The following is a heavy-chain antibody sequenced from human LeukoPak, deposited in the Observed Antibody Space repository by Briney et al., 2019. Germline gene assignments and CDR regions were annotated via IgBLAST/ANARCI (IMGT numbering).Heavy chain of an antibody. CDR3: ARDNWNYSAFDI. CDR2: IYTSGST. CDR1: GGSISSGSYY. D-gene: IGHD1-7*01. V-gene: IGHV4-61*02. J-gene: IGHJ3*02. Sequence: PSQTLSLTCTVSGGSISSGSYYWSWIRQPAGKGLEWIGRIYTSGSTNYNPSLKSRVTISVDTSKNQFSLKLSSVTAADTAVYYCARDNWNYSAFDIWGQGTMVTVSS.